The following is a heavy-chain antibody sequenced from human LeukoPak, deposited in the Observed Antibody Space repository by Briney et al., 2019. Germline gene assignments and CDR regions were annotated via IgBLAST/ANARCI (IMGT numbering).Heavy chain of an antibody. CDR2: ISAYNSNT. V-gene: IGHV1-18*04. CDR3: ARTRGYSYGYVLYFDY. CDR1: GYTFTSYG. Sequence: ASVKVSCKASGYTFTSYGISWVRQAPGQGLEWMGWISAYNSNTNYAQKLQGRVTMTTDTSTSTDYMELRSLRSDDTAVYYCARTRGYSYGYVLYFDYWGQGTLVTVSS. D-gene: IGHD5-18*01. J-gene: IGHJ4*02.